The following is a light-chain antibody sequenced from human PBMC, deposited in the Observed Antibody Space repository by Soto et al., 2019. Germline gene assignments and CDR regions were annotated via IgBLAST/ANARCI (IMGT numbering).Light chain of an antibody. V-gene: IGLV3-25*03. Sequence: SYELTQPPSVSVSPGQTARITCSGDALPKQYAYWYQQKPGQAPVLVIYKDSERPSGFPERFSGSSSGTTVTLTFSGFQAEDEADYYCKSADSSGTYYVFGTGTKVTVL. CDR2: KDS. CDR3: KSADSSGTYYV. CDR1: ALPKQY. J-gene: IGLJ1*01.